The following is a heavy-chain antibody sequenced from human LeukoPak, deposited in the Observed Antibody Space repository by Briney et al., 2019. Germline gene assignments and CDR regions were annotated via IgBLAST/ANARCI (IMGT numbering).Heavy chain of an antibody. CDR3: ARAAYCSSTSCYNWFDP. CDR1: GYTFTSYA. D-gene: IGHD2-2*01. Sequence: ASVKVSCKASGYTFTSYAMNWVRQAPGQGLEWMGWININTGNPTYAQGFTGRFVFSLDTSVSTACLQISSLKAEDTAVYYCARAAYCSSTSCYNWFDPWGQGTLVTVSS. CDR2: ININTGNP. J-gene: IGHJ5*02. V-gene: IGHV7-4-1*02.